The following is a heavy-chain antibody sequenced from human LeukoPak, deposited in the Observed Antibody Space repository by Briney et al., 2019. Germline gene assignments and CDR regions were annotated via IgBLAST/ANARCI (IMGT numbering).Heavy chain of an antibody. CDR3: ASRGTGYSSGWFNY. J-gene: IGHJ4*02. Sequence: PGGSLRLSCEASGFTFSSYWMNWVRQAPGKGLEWVAYIKQDGSEKYYVDSVKGRFTISRDNARNSLYLQMNSLRAEDTAVYYCASRGTGYSSGWFNYWGQGTLVTVSS. CDR1: GFTFSSYW. V-gene: IGHV3-7*01. CDR2: IKQDGSEK. D-gene: IGHD6-19*01.